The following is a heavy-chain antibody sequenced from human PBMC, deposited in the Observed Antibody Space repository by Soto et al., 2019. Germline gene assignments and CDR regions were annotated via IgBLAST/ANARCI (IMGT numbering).Heavy chain of an antibody. V-gene: IGHV3-33*01. CDR3: AREAYSSGWYVDN. D-gene: IGHD6-19*01. J-gene: IGHJ4*02. CDR2: IWYDGSEK. CDR1: GFTFSSYG. Sequence: QEHLVESGGGVVQPGRSLRLSCAASGFTFSSYGMHWVRQAPGKGLEWVAVIWYDGSEKYYADSAKGRFTVSRDNSKNTLYLQMDSLRDEDTALYYCAREAYSSGWYVDNWGQGTLVTVSS.